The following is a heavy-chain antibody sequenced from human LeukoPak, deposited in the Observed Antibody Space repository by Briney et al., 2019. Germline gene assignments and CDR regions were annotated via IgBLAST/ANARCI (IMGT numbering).Heavy chain of an antibody. Sequence: SETLSLTCTVSGGSISSNSYYWGWIRQPPGKGLEWIGSIYYSGSTYYNPSLKSRVTISVDSSKNQFSLKLSSVTAADTAMYYCARTPHGSSSWYDYWGQGTLVTVSS. CDR2: IYYSGST. CDR1: GGSISSNSYY. D-gene: IGHD6-13*01. V-gene: IGHV4-39*07. CDR3: ARTPHGSSSWYDY. J-gene: IGHJ4*02.